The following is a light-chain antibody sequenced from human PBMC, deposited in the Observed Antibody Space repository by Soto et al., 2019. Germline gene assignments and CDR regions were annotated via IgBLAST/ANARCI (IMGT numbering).Light chain of an antibody. V-gene: IGKV1-39*01. CDR2: AAS. Sequence: DIQMTQSPSSLSASVGDRVTITCRASQSISSSFNWYQQKPGKAPKLLIYAASSLQSGVPSRVSGSGSGTEFTLTISSQQPQDFATYHCQESYSTPQTCGPGTKVDIK. J-gene: IGKJ3*01. CDR1: QSISSS. CDR3: QESYSTPQT.